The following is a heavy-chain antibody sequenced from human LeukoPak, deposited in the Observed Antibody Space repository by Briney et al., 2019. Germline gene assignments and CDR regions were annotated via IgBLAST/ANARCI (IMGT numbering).Heavy chain of an antibody. D-gene: IGHD3-22*01. Sequence: SGPTLVNPTPTLTLTCTFSGFSLSTSGMCVNWIRQPPGKALEWLAPIDWDDDKYYSTSLKTRLTISKDTSKNQVVLTMTNMDPVDTATYYCARILYDSRYFDYWGQGTLVTVSS. J-gene: IGHJ4*02. CDR2: IDWDDDK. CDR1: GFSLSTSGMC. CDR3: ARILYDSRYFDY. V-gene: IGHV2-70*01.